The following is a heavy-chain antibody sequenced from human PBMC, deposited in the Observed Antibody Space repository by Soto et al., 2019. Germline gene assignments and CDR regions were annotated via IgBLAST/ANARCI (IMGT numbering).Heavy chain of an antibody. D-gene: IGHD3-10*01. J-gene: IGHJ4*02. CDR2: INPILSMS. Sequence: QVQLVQSGAEVKKPGSSVRVSCKASGDTFTFYSINWVRQAPGLGLEWMGRINPILSMSNYAQRFQGRVTITADKSTSTAYTELSSLSAEDTVMYYCASSYGSGYRAFDYWGEGALVTVSS. V-gene: IGHV1-69*02. CDR1: GDTFTFYS. CDR3: ASSYGSGYRAFDY.